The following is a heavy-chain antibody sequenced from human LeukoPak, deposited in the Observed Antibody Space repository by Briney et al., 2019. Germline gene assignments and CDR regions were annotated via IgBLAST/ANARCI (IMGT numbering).Heavy chain of an antibody. CDR3: ARKTDSSGYFS. D-gene: IGHD3-22*01. Sequence: SDTLSLTCAVSDYSINSNNWWVWIRQPPGKGLEWIGYIYHSGSTSYNPSLKSRVSMSLDTTKNQFSLKLSSVTAVDTAVYYCARKTDSSGYFSWGQGILVTVSS. CDR2: IYHSGST. J-gene: IGHJ4*02. CDR1: DYSINSNNW. V-gene: IGHV4-28*01.